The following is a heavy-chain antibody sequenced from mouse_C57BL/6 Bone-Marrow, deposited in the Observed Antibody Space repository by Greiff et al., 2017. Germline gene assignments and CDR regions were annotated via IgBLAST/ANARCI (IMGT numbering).Heavy chain of an antibody. CDR3: ARHEVGSQFGD. CDR2: FYPGSGSI. CDR1: GYTFTEYT. D-gene: IGHD3-1*01. V-gene: IGHV1-62-2*01. Sequence: VKLVESGAELVNPGASVKLSCKASGYTFTEYTIHWVKQRSGQGLEWIGWFYPGSGSIKYNEKFKDKATLTADKSSSTVYMELSRLTSEDSAVYVCARHEVGSQFGDWGQGTTLTVSS. J-gene: IGHJ2*01.